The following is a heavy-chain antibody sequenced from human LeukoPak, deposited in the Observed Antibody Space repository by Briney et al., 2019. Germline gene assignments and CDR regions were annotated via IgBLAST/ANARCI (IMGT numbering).Heavy chain of an antibody. CDR1: GFPFSTYS. CDR2: ISGSGGST. CDR3: AKDRGRYHNTRINCFDL. Sequence: GSLSLSCAASGFPFSTYSVSWVRQAPGKGLEWVSAISGSGGSTHYADSVKGRFTISRDDSQNTLYLQMNSLRAEDTAVYYCAKDRGRYHNTRINCFDLGPEGTVLTVSS. J-gene: IGHJ5*02. D-gene: IGHD3-16*02. V-gene: IGHV3-23*01.